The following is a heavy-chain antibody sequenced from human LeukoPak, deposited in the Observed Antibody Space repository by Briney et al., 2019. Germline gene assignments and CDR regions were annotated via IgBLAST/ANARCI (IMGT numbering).Heavy chain of an antibody. CDR1: GGTISSSSYY. Sequence: PSETLSLTCTVSGGTISSSSYYWGWIRQPPGKGLEWIGYIYYSGSTYYNPSLKSRVTISVDTSKNQFSLKLSSVTAADTAVYYCARYMVRGENWFDPWGQGTLVTVSS. J-gene: IGHJ5*02. CDR2: IYYSGST. CDR3: ARYMVRGENWFDP. D-gene: IGHD3-10*01. V-gene: IGHV4-30-4*08.